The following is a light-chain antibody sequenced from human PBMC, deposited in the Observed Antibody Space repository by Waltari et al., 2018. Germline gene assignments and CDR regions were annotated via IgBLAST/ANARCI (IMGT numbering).Light chain of an antibody. Sequence: EIVLTPSPGPLPLSPGERATLSCRARQSFSSSHLAWYQQKPGQAPRLLIYGASSRATGIPDRFSGSGSGTDFTLTISRLEPEDFAVYYCQQYGSSGWTFGQGTKVEIK. J-gene: IGKJ1*01. CDR2: GAS. CDR3: QQYGSSGWT. V-gene: IGKV3-20*01. CDR1: QSFSSSH.